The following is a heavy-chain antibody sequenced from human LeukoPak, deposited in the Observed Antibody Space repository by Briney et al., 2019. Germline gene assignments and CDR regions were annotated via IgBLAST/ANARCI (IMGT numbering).Heavy chain of an antibody. V-gene: IGHV4-34*01. CDR2: INHSGST. J-gene: IGHJ4*02. CDR1: GGSFSGYY. CDR3: ARGGSSSYISRPQKYYSDY. Sequence: PSETLSLTCAVYGGSFSGYYWSWIRQPPGKGLEWIGEINHSGSTNYNPSLKSRVTISVDTSKNQFSLKLSSVTAADTAVYYCARGGSSSYISRPQKYYSDYWGQGTLVTASS. D-gene: IGHD6-6*01.